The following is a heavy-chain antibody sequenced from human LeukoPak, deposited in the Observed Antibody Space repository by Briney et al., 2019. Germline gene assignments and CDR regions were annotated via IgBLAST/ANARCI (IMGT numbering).Heavy chain of an antibody. Sequence: PGGSLRLSCVASGFTFSSHWMNWVRQGPGKGLEWVSRIKSNGRSTNYADSVKGRFTISRDNAKNTLYLQMNSLRDEDTAVYYCARGGSPPEALGDTFDIWGQGTMVTVSS. CDR1: GFTFSSHW. CDR2: IKSNGRST. J-gene: IGHJ3*02. D-gene: IGHD1-26*01. V-gene: IGHV3-74*01. CDR3: ARGGSPPEALGDTFDI.